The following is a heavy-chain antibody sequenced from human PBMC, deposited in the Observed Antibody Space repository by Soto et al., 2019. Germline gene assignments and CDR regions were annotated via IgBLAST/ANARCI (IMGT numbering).Heavy chain of an antibody. CDR3: ARLRSTEAGTHYYYGMDV. Sequence: GEALKVSCKGSGYSFTSYWIGWVRQMPGKGLEWMGIIYPGDSDTRYSPSFQGQVTISADKSISTAYLQWSSLKASDTAMYYCARLRSTEAGTHYYYGMDVWSQGTTVTVSS. CDR1: GYSFTSYW. CDR2: IYPGDSDT. J-gene: IGHJ6*02. V-gene: IGHV5-51*01. D-gene: IGHD6-13*01.